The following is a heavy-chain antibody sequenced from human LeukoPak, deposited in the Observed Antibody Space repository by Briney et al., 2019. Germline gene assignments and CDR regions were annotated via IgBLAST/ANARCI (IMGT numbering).Heavy chain of an antibody. J-gene: IGHJ4*02. CDR3: ARAPPYYYDSSGYFDY. D-gene: IGHD3-22*01. V-gene: IGHV4-30-2*01. Sequence: SETLSLTCAVSGGSISSGGYSWSWIRQPPGKGLEWLGYIYHSGSTYYNPSLKSRVTISVDRSKNQFSLKLSSVTAADTAVYYCARAPPYYYDSSGYFDYWGQGTLVTVSS. CDR1: GGSISSGGYS. CDR2: IYHSGST.